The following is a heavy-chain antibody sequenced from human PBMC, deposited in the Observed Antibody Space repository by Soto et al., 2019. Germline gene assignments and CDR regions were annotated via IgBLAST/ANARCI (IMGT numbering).Heavy chain of an antibody. Sequence: QLQLQESGPGLVKPSETLSLTCTVSSGSISSSSYYWGWIRQPPGQGLEWIGSIYYSGSTYYNPSLKSRVNSSVDTSKHQFSLKLSSVTAADTAVYYCARSLWFGEPHPLDYWGQGTLVTVSS. J-gene: IGHJ4*02. CDR2: IYYSGST. D-gene: IGHD3-10*01. CDR1: SGSISSSSYY. V-gene: IGHV4-39*01. CDR3: ARSLWFGEPHPLDY.